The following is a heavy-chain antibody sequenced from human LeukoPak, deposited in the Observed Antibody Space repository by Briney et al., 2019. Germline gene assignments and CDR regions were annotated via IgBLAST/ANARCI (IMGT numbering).Heavy chain of an antibody. V-gene: IGHV3-48*03. CDR2: IGRGIT. CDR3: ARDAPAGEKPEYFFGY. CDR1: GFIFSS. J-gene: IGHJ4*01. Sequence: GGSLRLSCVGSGFIFSSMNWVRQAPGKGLEWVSHIGRGITYADSVKGRFTISRDNAKNSVYLQMNSLRAEDTAVYYCARDAPAGEKPEYFFGYWDQEPWSPSPQ.